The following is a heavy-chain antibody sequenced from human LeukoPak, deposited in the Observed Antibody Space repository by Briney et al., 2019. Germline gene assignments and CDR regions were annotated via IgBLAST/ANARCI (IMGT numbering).Heavy chain of an antibody. CDR3: ARAYYYGSGSYLSDY. Sequence: PGGFLRLSCAASGFTFSSYSMNWVRQAPGKGLEWVSYISTSSTTIYYADSVKGRFTMSRDNAKNSLYLQMNSLRDEDTAVYYCARAYYYGSGSYLSDYWGQGTLVTVSS. D-gene: IGHD3-10*01. CDR1: GFTFSSYS. J-gene: IGHJ4*02. CDR2: ISTSSTTI. V-gene: IGHV3-48*02.